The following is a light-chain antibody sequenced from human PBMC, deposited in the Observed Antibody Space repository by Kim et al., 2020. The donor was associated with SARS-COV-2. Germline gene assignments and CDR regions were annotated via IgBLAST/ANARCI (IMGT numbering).Light chain of an antibody. J-gene: IGKJ2*01. Sequence: EIVLTQSPGTLSLSPGERATLSCRASQSVNNNYLAWYQQKPDQAPRLLIYDASSRATGIPDRFSGSGSGTDFTLTISRLEPEDFAVYYCQKYGGSPPYTFGQGTKLEI. CDR3: QKYGGSPPYT. CDR2: DAS. CDR1: QSVNNNY. V-gene: IGKV3-20*01.